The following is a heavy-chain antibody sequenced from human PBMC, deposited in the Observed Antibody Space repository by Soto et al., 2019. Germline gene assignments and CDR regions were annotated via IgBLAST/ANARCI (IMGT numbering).Heavy chain of an antibody. D-gene: IGHD6-6*01. CDR3: AGPSIAPRLNFQH. CDR1: GGSISSSSYY. V-gene: IGHV4-39*01. J-gene: IGHJ1*01. Sequence: SETLSLTCTVSGGSISSSSYYWGWIRQPPGKGLEWIGSIYYSGSTYYNPSLKSRVTISVDTSKNQFSLKLSSVTAADTAVYYWAGPSIAPRLNFQHWGQGTLVTSSS. CDR2: IYYSGST.